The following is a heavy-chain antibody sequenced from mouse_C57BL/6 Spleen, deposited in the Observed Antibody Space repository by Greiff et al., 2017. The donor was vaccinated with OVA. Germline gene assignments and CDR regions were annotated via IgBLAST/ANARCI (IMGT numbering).Heavy chain of an antibody. CDR1: GYTFTSYW. V-gene: IGHV1-64*01. Sequence: QVQLKQPGAELVKPGASVKLSCKASGYTFTSYWMHWVKQRPGQGLEWIGMIHPNSGSTNYNEKFKSKATLTVDKSSSTAYMQLSSLTSEDSAVYYGARSGLRQDYAMDYWGQGTSVTVSS. CDR3: ARSGLRQDYAMDY. D-gene: IGHD2-4*01. CDR2: IHPNSGST. J-gene: IGHJ4*01.